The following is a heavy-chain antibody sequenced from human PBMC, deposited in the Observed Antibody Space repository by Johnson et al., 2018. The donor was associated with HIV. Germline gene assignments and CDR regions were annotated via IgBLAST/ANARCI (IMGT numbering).Heavy chain of an antibody. Sequence: VQLVESGGGLVQPGGSLRLSCAASGFTFSNAWMSWVRQAPGKGLEWIGRIKSKTDGGTADYPAPMKGSFTISRDNTKNSLYLQMNSLRAEDTAVYYCARVQLLADDVFNIWGQGTMVTVSS. V-gene: IGHV3-15*01. CDR1: GFTFSNAW. D-gene: IGHD3-10*01. CDR3: ARVQLLADDVFNI. J-gene: IGHJ3*02. CDR2: IKSKTDGGTA.